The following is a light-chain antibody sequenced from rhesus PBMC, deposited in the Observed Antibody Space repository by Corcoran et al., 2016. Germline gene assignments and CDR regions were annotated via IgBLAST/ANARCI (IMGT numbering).Light chain of an antibody. CDR3: QQYYSDPLT. CDR1: QSFSRS. CDR2: SAS. J-gene: IGKJ4*01. Sequence: DIQMTQSPSSLSASVGDTVTITCRASQSFSRSLAWYQQKAGKAPKLLIHSASSLEFGVPSRLSGSKSGTEFTLTISSLQPEDIANYYCQQYYSDPLTFGGGTKVELK. V-gene: IGKV1-46*01.